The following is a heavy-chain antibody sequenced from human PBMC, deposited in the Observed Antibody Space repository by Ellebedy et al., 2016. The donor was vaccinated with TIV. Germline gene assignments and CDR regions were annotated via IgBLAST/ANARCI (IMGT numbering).Heavy chain of an antibody. CDR1: GYTFTRYA. J-gene: IGHJ6*02. CDR2: INTNTGNP. V-gene: IGHV7-4-1*01. Sequence: AASVKVSCKASGYTFTRYAMHWVRQAPGQGLEWMGWINTNTGNPTYAQGFTGRFVFSLDTSVSTAYLQICSLKAEDTAVYYCAVAAAGTSNYYGMDVWGQGTTVTVSS. D-gene: IGHD6-13*01. CDR3: AVAAAGTSNYYGMDV.